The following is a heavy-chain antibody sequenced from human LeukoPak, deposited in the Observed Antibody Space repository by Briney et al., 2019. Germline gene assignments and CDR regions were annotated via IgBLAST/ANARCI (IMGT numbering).Heavy chain of an antibody. Sequence: SQALSLTCTVSGGPVTRCNYYWNWIRQPAGKGLEWIGRIYTNGGASYNPSLRSRVTISIDASKNKFSLKLSSVTAADTAVYYCAREPPVYWGQGILVTVS. V-gene: IGHV4-61*02. D-gene: IGHD2-2*01. CDR1: GGPVTRCNYY. CDR2: IYTNGGA. J-gene: IGHJ4*02. CDR3: AREPPVY.